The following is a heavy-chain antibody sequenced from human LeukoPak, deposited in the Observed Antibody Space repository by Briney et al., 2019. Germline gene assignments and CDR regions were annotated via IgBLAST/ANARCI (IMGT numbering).Heavy chain of an antibody. J-gene: IGHJ5*02. CDR3: ARGRRELRFDP. D-gene: IGHD1-26*01. V-gene: IGHV4-34*01. Sequence: SETLSLTCAVYGGSFSGYYWSWIRQPPGKGLEWIGEINHSGSPNYNPSLKSRDTISVDTSKNQFSLKLSSVTAADTAVYYCARGRRELRFDPWGQGTLVTVSS. CDR2: INHSGSP. CDR1: GGSFSGYY.